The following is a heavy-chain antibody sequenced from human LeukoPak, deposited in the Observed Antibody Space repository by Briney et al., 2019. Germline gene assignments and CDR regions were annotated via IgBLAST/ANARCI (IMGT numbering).Heavy chain of an antibody. J-gene: IGHJ4*02. CDR1: GFTFSNYA. Sequence: GGSLRLSCAASGFTFSNYAMHWVRQAPGKGLEWVAVISYDGSNKYYADSVKGRFTISRANSKNTLYLQMNGLRAEDTAVYYCARGHTVVVTPADYWGQGTLVTVSS. D-gene: IGHD2-21*02. CDR2: ISYDGSNK. CDR3: ARGHTVVVTPADY. V-gene: IGHV3-30-3*01.